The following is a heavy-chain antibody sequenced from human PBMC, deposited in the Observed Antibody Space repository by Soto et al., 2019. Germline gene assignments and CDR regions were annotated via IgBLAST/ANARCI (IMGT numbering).Heavy chain of an antibody. J-gene: IGHJ5*02. V-gene: IGHV3-74*01. CDR1: GFTFTNYW. Sequence: TGGSLRLSCAASGFTFTNYWMHWVRQGPGKGLMWVSRINGDGSSTKYADSVTGRFTISIDNAKNTLYLQMNSLTAEDTAVYYCSREDRPPRSGYGPWGQGTVVTVSS. CDR2: INGDGSST. CDR3: SREDRPPRSGYGP. D-gene: IGHD5-12*01.